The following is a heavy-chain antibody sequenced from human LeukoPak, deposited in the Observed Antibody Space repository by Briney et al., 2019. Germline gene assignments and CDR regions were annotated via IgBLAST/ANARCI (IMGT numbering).Heavy chain of an antibody. CDR1: GFTFSSYS. V-gene: IGHV3-48*04. CDR2: ISSSGSTI. Sequence: GGSLRLSCAASGFTFSSYSMNWVRQAPGKGLEWVSYISSSGSTIYYADSVKGRFTISRDNAKNSLYLQMNSLRAEDTAVYYCARVLGSQSGYDIYGMDVWGKGSTVTVSS. CDR3: ARVLGSQSGYDIYGMDV. D-gene: IGHD5-12*01. J-gene: IGHJ6*04.